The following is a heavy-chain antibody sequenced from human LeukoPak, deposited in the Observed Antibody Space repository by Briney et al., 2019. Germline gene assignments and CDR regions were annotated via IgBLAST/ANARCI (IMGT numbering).Heavy chain of an antibody. CDR1: GYSFTSNY. CDR3: ARDQEGFDY. J-gene: IGHJ4*02. V-gene: IGHV1-46*01. CDR2: IYPRDGST. Sequence: ASVKVSCKASGYSFTSNYIHWGRQAPGQGLEWMGMIYPRDGSTSYAQRFQERVTVTRDTSTSTVHMELSGLRSEDTAVYYCARDQEGFDYWGQGTLVTVSS.